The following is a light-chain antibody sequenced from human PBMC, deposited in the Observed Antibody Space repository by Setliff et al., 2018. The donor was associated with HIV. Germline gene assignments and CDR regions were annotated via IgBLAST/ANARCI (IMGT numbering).Light chain of an antibody. CDR1: SSDVGTYNY. J-gene: IGLJ1*01. CDR2: DVS. Sequence: QSVLTQPRSVSGSPGQSVTISCTGTSSDVGTYNYVSWYQQHPGKAPKLMIYDVSKRPSGVSDRFSGSKSGNTASLTISGLHAEDEADYYCTSYTSSDMEGFATGTKV. V-gene: IGLV2-11*01. CDR3: TSYTSSDMEG.